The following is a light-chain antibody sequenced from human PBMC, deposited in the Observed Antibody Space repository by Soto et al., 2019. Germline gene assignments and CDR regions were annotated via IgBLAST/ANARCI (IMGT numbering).Light chain of an antibody. CDR1: SSDVGGYNY. CDR3: SSYTSSSTRV. V-gene: IGLV2-14*01. CDR2: DVS. J-gene: IGLJ1*01. Sequence: QSVLTQPASVPGSPGQSITISCTGTSSDVGGYNYVSWYQQHPGKAPKLMIYDVSNRPSGVSNRFSGSKSGNTASLTISGLQAEDEADYYCSSYTSSSTRVFGTGTKVTV.